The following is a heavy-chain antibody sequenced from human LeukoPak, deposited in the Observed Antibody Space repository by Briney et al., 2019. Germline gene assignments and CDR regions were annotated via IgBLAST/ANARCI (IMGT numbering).Heavy chain of an antibody. J-gene: IGHJ6*02. CDR1: GFTFSSYW. Sequence: GGSLRLSCAASGFTFSSYWMSWVRQAPGKGLEWVANMNLDGSEKYYVDSVKGRFTISRDNAKNSLYLQMHSLRTEDTAVYYCGRDKKWLQYYYGVDVWGQGTTVIVSS. CDR2: MNLDGSEK. V-gene: IGHV3-7*01. CDR3: GRDKKWLQYYYGVDV. D-gene: IGHD5-12*01.